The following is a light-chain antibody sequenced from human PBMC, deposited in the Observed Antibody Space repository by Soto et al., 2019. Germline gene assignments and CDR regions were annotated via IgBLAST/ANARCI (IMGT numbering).Light chain of an antibody. CDR2: EAS. J-gene: IGKJ1*01. CDR3: HQYNDWRT. Sequence: EVLLTQSPATLSVSPGERAILSCRASERVSKYLAWYQQKPGQAPRLLIYEASARATGIPSRFSGSGSGTEFTLTINSLQSEDFAVYYCHQYNDWRTFGQGTKVDI. V-gene: IGKV3-15*01. CDR1: ERVSKY.